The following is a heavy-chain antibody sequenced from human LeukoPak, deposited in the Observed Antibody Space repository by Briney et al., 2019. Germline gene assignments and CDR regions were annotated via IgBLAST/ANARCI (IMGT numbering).Heavy chain of an antibody. CDR3: AREKELSS. CDR2: IKEDGSEK. Sequence: PRGSLRLSCAAPGFSFSRYWMNWVRQAPGKGLEWVANIKEDGSEKYYVHSVKGRFTISRDNATNSLYLQMNSLRAEDTAVYYCAREKELSSWGQGTLVTVSS. V-gene: IGHV3-7*04. CDR1: GFSFSRYW. J-gene: IGHJ4*02. D-gene: IGHD3-16*02.